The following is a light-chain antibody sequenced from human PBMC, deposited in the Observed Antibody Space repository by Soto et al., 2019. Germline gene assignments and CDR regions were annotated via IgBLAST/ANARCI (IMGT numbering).Light chain of an antibody. CDR3: QQTYNSPWT. CDR1: QSVSTY. J-gene: IGKJ1*01. CDR2: AAS. V-gene: IGKV1-39*01. Sequence: DIQKTQSPSSLSASVGDRVTIDCRASQSVSTYLNWYHQKPGKAPKLLIYAASSLQGGVPSRFSGSGSGTDFTLTISSLQPEDFATYFCQQTYNSPWTFGQGTTVDFK.